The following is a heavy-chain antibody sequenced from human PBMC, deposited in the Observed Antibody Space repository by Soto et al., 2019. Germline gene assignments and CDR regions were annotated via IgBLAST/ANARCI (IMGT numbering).Heavy chain of an antibody. D-gene: IGHD3-3*01. CDR1: GGSISSGGYY. V-gene: IGHV4-31*03. Sequence: SETLSLTCTVSGGSISSGGYYWSWIRQHPGKGLEWIGYIYYSGSTYYNPSLKSRVTISVDTSKNQFSLKLSSVTAADTAVYYCARARRFLEWLSEGGFFDYWGQGTLVTVSS. CDR3: ARARRFLEWLSEGGFFDY. J-gene: IGHJ4*02. CDR2: IYYSGST.